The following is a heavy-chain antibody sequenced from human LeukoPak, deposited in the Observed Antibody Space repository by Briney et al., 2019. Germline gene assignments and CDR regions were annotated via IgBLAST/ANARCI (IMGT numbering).Heavy chain of an antibody. D-gene: IGHD3-10*02. V-gene: IGHV3-48*03. Sequence: GGSLRLSCAASGFTFSSYAMSWVRQAPGKGLEWVSYISSSGSTIYYADSVKGRFAISRDNAKNSLYLQMNSLRAEDTAVYYCAELGITMIGGVWGKGTTVTISS. CDR2: ISSSGSTI. CDR3: AELGITMIGGV. J-gene: IGHJ6*04. CDR1: GFTFSSYA.